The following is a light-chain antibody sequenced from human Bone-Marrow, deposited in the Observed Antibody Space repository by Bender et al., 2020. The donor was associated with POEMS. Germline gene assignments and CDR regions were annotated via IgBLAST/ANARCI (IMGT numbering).Light chain of an antibody. J-gene: IGLJ1*01. CDR2: GNT. CDR1: SSNIGAGYD. CDR3: QSYDSSLSAYV. Sequence: QSALTQPASVSGAPGQRVTISCTGSSSNIGAGYDVHWYLQLPGTGPKLLIYGNTNRPSGVPDRFSGSKSGTSVSLAITGLQAEDEADYYCQSYDSSLSAYVFGTGTKVTVL. V-gene: IGLV1-40*01.